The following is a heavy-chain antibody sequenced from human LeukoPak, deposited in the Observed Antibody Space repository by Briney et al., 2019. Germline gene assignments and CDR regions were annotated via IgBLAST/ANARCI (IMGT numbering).Heavy chain of an antibody. D-gene: IGHD2-15*01. J-gene: IGHJ3*02. V-gene: IGHV3-53*01. CDR3: ARDTGSGYCSGGRCRGAFDI. CDR1: GFSVGTNY. Sequence: GGSLRLSCTASGFSVGTNYMTWVRQAPGKGLEWVSVIYSGDNSYYADSVKGRFTISRDSPRNTLYLQMNSLRVEDTAVYYCARDTGSGYCSGGRCRGAFDIWGQGTMVTVSS. CDR2: IYSGDNS.